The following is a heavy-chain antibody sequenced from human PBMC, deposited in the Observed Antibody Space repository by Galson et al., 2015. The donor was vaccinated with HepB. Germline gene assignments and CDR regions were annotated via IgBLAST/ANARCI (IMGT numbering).Heavy chain of an antibody. CDR3: ARGLGDFWSGYWGSDYYYGMDV. CDR1: GFTFSDYY. Sequence: SLRLSCAASGFTFSDYYMSWIRQAPGKGLEWVSYISSSGSTIYYADSVKGRFTISRDNAKNSLYLQMNSLRAEDTAVYYCARGLGDFWSGYWGSDYYYGMDVWGQGTTVTVSS. D-gene: IGHD3-3*01. J-gene: IGHJ6*02. V-gene: IGHV3-11*01. CDR2: ISSSGSTI.